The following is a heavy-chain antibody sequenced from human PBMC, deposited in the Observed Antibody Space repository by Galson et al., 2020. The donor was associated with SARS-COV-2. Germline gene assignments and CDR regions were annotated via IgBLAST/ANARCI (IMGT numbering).Heavy chain of an antibody. Sequence: GESLKISCSASGFPFSRYALHWVRQAPGKGLEFVSAINTHGGSTYYANSVKGRFTISRDNSKNTVYLQMGSLRIDDMGVYYCARSIPDDYGDPHYYYGMDFWGQGTTLTVSS. CDR2: INTHGGST. CDR1: GFPFSRYA. D-gene: IGHD4-17*01. CDR3: ARSIPDDYGDPHYYYGMDF. J-gene: IGHJ6*02. V-gene: IGHV3-64*01.